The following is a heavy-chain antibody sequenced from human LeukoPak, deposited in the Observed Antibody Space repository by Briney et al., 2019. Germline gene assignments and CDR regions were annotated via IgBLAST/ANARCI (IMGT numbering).Heavy chain of an antibody. V-gene: IGHV3-23*01. Sequence: PGGSLRLSCAASGFTFNNYAMSWVRQAPGKGLEWVSAISDSGTYTYYADSAKGRFTISRDNSKNTLYLQMNSLRAEDTAVYYCARQDPYSSGWYPWGQGTLVTVSS. CDR1: GFTFNNYA. J-gene: IGHJ5*02. CDR3: ARQDPYSSGWYP. D-gene: IGHD6-19*01. CDR2: ISDSGTYT.